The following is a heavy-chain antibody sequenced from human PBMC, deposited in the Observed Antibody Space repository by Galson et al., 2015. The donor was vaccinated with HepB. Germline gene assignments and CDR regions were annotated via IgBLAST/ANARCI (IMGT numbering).Heavy chain of an antibody. CDR1: GFTFSSYA. CDR3: ARTFYFDY. V-gene: IGHV3-30*04. D-gene: IGHD3-16*01. Sequence: SLRLSCAASGFTFSSYAMNWVRQAPGKGLEWVAVLSSHGANEYYADSVKGRFTISRDNSDNTVYLQMHSLRVEEPAVYYCARTFYFDYWGLGTLVTVSS. J-gene: IGHJ4*02. CDR2: LSSHGANE.